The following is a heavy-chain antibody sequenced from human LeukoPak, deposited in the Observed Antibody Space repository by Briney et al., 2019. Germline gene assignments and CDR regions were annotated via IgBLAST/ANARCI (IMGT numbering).Heavy chain of an antibody. CDR1: GFTFSSYG. V-gene: IGHV3-30*02. D-gene: IGHD1-1*01. CDR3: ARGLERGYYYYYYYMDV. J-gene: IGHJ6*03. CDR2: IRYDGSNK. Sequence: GGSLRLSCAASGFTFSSYGMHWVRQAPGKGLEWVAFIRYDGSNKYYADSVKGRFTISRDNAKNSLYLQMNSLRAEDTAVYYCARGLERGYYYYYYYMDVWGKGTTVTISS.